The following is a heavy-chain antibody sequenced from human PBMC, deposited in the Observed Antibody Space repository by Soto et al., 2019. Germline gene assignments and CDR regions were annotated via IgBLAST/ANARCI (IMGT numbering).Heavy chain of an antibody. J-gene: IGHJ3*02. D-gene: IGHD2-15*01. CDR3: ARAQAQEYSEAFDI. Sequence: ASVKVSCKASGYTFTSYDINWVRQATGQGLEWMVWMNPNSGNTGYAQKFQGRVTMTRNTSISTAYMELSSLRSEDTAVYYCARAQAQEYSEAFDIWGQGTMVTVSS. V-gene: IGHV1-8*01. CDR1: GYTFTSYD. CDR2: MNPNSGNT.